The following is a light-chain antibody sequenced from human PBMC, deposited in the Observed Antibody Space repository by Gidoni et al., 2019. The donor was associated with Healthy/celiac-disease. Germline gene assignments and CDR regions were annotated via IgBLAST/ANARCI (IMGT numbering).Light chain of an antibody. Sequence: DSQMTQSPSSLSASVGDRVTITCQASQDISNYLNWYQQKPGKAPKLLIYDASNLETGVPSRFSGSGSWTDFTFTISSLQPEDIATYYCQQYDNLAFGGGTKVEIK. J-gene: IGKJ4*01. CDR2: DAS. V-gene: IGKV1-33*01. CDR1: QDISNY. CDR3: QQYDNLA.